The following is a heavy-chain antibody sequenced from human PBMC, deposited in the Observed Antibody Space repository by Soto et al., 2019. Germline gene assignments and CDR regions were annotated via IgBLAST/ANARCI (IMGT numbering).Heavy chain of an antibody. J-gene: IGHJ6*02. CDR2: ISGYNGDT. V-gene: IGHV1-18*01. CDR3: AKNGHPPYYYYGMDV. Sequence: QGLLVQSGAEVKQPRASVKVSCKASGYSFTTYAISWVREAPGQGFEWMGWISGYNGDTNNAQKFQDRVTMTIDRSTTTAYLELRSLTSDDTAVYYCAKNGHPPYYYYGMDVWGQGTTVTVSS. CDR1: GYSFTTYA. D-gene: IGHD2-8*01.